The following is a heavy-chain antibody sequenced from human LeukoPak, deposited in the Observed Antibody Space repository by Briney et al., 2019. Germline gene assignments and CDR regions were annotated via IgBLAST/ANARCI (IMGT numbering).Heavy chain of an antibody. Sequence: GGSLRLSCAASGFTFNSYGTHWVRQAPGKGLEWVAVISYDETDKYYADSVKGRFTVSRDNSKNTLYLQMDSLRAEDTAVYYCAKRYSSGWYYLDYWGQGTLVTVSS. D-gene: IGHD6-19*01. V-gene: IGHV3-30*18. CDR2: ISYDETDK. CDR3: AKRYSSGWYYLDY. CDR1: GFTFNSYG. J-gene: IGHJ4*02.